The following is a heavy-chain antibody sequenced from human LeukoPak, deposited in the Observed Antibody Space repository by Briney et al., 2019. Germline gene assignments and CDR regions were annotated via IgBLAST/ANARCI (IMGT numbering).Heavy chain of an antibody. V-gene: IGHV3-7*01. D-gene: IGHD3-10*01. Sequence: GGSLRLSCEASGFTLSNYGMSWVRQAPGKGLEWVANIKQDGSEKYYVDSVKGRFTISRDNAKNSLYLQMNSLRAEDTAVYYCARQLRGGAFDIWGQGTMVTVSS. CDR3: ARQLRGGAFDI. CDR1: GFTLSNYG. CDR2: IKQDGSEK. J-gene: IGHJ3*02.